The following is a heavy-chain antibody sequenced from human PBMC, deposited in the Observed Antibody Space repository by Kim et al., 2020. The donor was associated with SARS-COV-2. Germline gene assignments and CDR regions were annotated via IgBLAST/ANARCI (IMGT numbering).Heavy chain of an antibody. D-gene: IGHD5-12*01. Sequence: SETLSLTCAVYGGSFSGYYWSWIRQPPGKGLEWIGEINHSGSTNYNPSLKSRVTISVDTSKNQFSLKLSSVTAADTAVYYCARVVYDQRSDYWGQGTLVT. CDR1: GGSFSGYY. V-gene: IGHV4-34*01. CDR3: ARVVYDQRSDY. CDR2: INHSGST. J-gene: IGHJ4*02.